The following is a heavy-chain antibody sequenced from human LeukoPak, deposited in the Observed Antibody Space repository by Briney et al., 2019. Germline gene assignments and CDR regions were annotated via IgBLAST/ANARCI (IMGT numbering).Heavy chain of an antibody. J-gene: IGHJ4*02. Sequence: GGSLRLSCAASGFTFSSYAMSWVRQAPGKGLEWVSAISGSGGSTYYADSVKGRFTISRDNSKNTLSLQMNSLRAEDTAVYYCARDAEYDYVWGSSPGGIYWGQGTLVIVSS. D-gene: IGHD3-16*01. V-gene: IGHV3-23*01. CDR1: GFTFSSYA. CDR3: ARDAEYDYVWGSSPGGIY. CDR2: ISGSGGST.